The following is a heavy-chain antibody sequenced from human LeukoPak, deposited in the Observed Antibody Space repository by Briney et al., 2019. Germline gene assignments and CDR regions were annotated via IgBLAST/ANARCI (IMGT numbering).Heavy chain of an antibody. Sequence: PGGSLRLSCAASGFTFSSYAMSWVRQATGKGLEWVSAISGSGGSTYYADSVKGRFTISRDNSKNTLYLQMNSLRAEDTAVYYCAKWWWLKGLNSIFDYWGQGTLVTVSS. CDR2: ISGSGGST. CDR1: GFTFSSYA. J-gene: IGHJ4*02. D-gene: IGHD2-21*01. CDR3: AKWWWLKGLNSIFDY. V-gene: IGHV3-23*01.